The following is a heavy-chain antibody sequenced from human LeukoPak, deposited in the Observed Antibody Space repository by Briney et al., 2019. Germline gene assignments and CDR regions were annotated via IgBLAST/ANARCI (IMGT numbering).Heavy chain of an antibody. V-gene: IGHV4-39*07. Sequence: NPSETLSLTCTVSGGSISSSSYYWGWIRQPPGKGLEWIGSIYYSGSTYYNPSLKSRVTISVDTSKNQFSLKLSSVTAADTAVYYCARVSGAAAGTLAFDYWGQGTLVTVSS. CDR2: IYYSGST. CDR1: GGSISSSSYY. D-gene: IGHD6-13*01. CDR3: ARVSGAAAGTLAFDY. J-gene: IGHJ4*02.